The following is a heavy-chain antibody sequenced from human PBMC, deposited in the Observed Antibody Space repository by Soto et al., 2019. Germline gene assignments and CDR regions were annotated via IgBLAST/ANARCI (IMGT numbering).Heavy chain of an antibody. D-gene: IGHD2-21*02. Sequence: QVQLQESGPGLVKPSQTLSLTCTVSGGSISSGGYYWSWIRQHPGKGLEWIGYIYYGGSTYYNPSLKSRVTISVDTSKNQFSLKLSSVTAADTAVYYCARDLVWALPGGDTSHWFDPWGQGTLVTVSS. CDR1: GGSISSGGYY. V-gene: IGHV4-31*03. J-gene: IGHJ5*02. CDR2: IYYGGST. CDR3: ARDLVWALPGGDTSHWFDP.